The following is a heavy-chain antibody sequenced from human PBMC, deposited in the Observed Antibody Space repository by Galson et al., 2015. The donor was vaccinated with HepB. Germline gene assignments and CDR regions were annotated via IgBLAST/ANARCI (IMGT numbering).Heavy chain of an antibody. D-gene: IGHD6-19*01. CDR3: AKGAVGWLDHPPAEYFQH. CDR1: GFTFSSYG. J-gene: IGHJ1*01. Sequence: SLRLSCAASGFTFSSYGMHWVRQAPGKGLEWVAVISYDGSNKYYADSVKGRFTISRDNSKNTLYLQMNSLRAEDTAVYYCAKGAVGWLDHPPAEYFQHWGQGTLVTVSS. CDR2: ISYDGSNK. V-gene: IGHV3-30*18.